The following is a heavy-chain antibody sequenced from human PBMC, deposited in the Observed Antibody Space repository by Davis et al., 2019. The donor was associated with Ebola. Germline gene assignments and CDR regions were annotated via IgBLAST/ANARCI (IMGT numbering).Heavy chain of an antibody. J-gene: IGHJ4*02. CDR2: MNPNSGNT. CDR3: AREMTRYRYGSVLD. Sequence: AASVKVSCKASGYTFTNYDVHWVRQATGQGLEWMGWMNPNSGNTGYAQKFQGRVTMTRNTSISTAYLELSSLSSEDTAVYYCAREMTRYRYGSVLDWGQGTLVTVSS. CDR1: GYTFTNYD. V-gene: IGHV1-8*01. D-gene: IGHD3-16*02.